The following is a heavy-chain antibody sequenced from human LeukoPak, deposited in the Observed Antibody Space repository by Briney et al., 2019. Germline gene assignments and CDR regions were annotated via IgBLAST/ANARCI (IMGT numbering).Heavy chain of an antibody. CDR2: ISSSSSTI. V-gene: IGHV3-48*04. Sequence: GGSLRLSCAASGFTFSSYSMNWVRQAPGKGLEWVSYISSSSSTIYYADSVKGRFTISRDNAKNSLYLQMNSLRAEDTAVYYYARDSGAYCGGDCPPSLFYWGQGTLVTVSS. D-gene: IGHD2-21*02. CDR3: ARDSGAYCGGDCPPSLFY. J-gene: IGHJ4*02. CDR1: GFTFSSYS.